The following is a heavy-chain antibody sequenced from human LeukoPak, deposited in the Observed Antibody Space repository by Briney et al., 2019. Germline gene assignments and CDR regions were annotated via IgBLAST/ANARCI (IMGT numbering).Heavy chain of an antibody. CDR2: ISYDGSNK. V-gene: IGHV3-30-3*01. D-gene: IGHD2-15*01. CDR1: GFTFSSYA. J-gene: IGHJ4*02. CDR3: ARGAEDIVVVVAALYFDY. Sequence: GRSLRLSCAASGFTFSSYAMHWVRQAPGKGLEWVAVISYDGSNKYYADSVKGRFTISRDNSKNTLYLQMNSLRAEDTAVYYCARGAEDIVVVVAALYFDYWGQGTLVTVSS.